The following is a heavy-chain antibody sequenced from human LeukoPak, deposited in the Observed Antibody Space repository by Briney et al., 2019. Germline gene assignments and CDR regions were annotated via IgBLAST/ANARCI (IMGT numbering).Heavy chain of an antibody. Sequence: PGGSLRLSCAASGFTFSSYSMNWVRQAPGKGLEWVSSISSSSSYIYYADSVKGRFTISRDNAKNSLYLQMNSLRAEDTAVYYCARQTYYDFWSGYRAVGAFDIWGQGTMVTVSS. CDR1: GFTFSSYS. V-gene: IGHV3-21*01. CDR3: ARQTYYDFWSGYRAVGAFDI. J-gene: IGHJ3*02. D-gene: IGHD3-3*01. CDR2: ISSSSSYI.